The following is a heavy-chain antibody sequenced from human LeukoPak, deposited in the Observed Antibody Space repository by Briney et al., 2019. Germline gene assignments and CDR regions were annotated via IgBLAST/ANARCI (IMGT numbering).Heavy chain of an antibody. CDR1: GGSFSGYY. D-gene: IGHD3-3*01. CDR2: INHSGST. Sequence: SETLSLTCAVYGGSFSGYYWSWIRQPPGKGLEWIGEINHSGSTNYNPSLKSRVTISVDTSKNQFSLKLSSVTAADTAVYYCARGDYDFWSGYQNWFDPWGQGTLVTVSS. V-gene: IGHV4-34*01. J-gene: IGHJ5*02. CDR3: ARGDYDFWSGYQNWFDP.